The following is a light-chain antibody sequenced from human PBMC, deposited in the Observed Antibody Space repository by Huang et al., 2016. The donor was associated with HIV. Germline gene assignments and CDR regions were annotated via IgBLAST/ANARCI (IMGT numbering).Light chain of an antibody. CDR1: AGVSNN. J-gene: IGKJ1*01. CDR3: QHYNNWPPWT. CDR2: GAS. Sequence: IVMTQSPVTLSVSPGERATLSCRASAGVSNNVAWYQQRPGQTPRHLIHGASTRHTGVPAKFSGRVSGTEFTLTITNLQPEDSAVYYCQHYNNWPPWTFGPGTQVEI. V-gene: IGKV3D-15*01.